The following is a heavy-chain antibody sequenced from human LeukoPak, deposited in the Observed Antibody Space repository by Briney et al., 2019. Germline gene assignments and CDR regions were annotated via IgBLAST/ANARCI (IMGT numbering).Heavy chain of an antibody. V-gene: IGHV4-4*07. CDR2: SHSSGKT. CDR3: ARRDITSGWSFNY. Sequence: SETLSLTCSVSGDSISNYHWSWIRQPAGKGLEWIGQSHSSGKTNYNPPLESRVTVSIDTPENQFSLTMRSVTAADTAIYYCARRDITSGWSFNYWGQGILVTAS. J-gene: IGHJ4*02. D-gene: IGHD6-19*01. CDR1: GDSISNYH.